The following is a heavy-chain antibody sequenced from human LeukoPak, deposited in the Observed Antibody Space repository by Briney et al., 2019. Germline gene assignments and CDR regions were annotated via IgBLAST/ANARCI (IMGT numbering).Heavy chain of an antibody. CDR1: GGSISSSGYY. Sequence: SETLSLTCIVSGGSISSSGYYWDWIRQPPGKGLEWIGNFYYTESTYYNQSLKSRITISVDTSKNQFSLKLRSVTAADTAVYYCARHSRSGYGDYESAFDIWGQGTMVTVSS. J-gene: IGHJ3*02. D-gene: IGHD5-12*01. CDR3: ARHSRSGYGDYESAFDI. V-gene: IGHV4-39*01. CDR2: FYYTEST.